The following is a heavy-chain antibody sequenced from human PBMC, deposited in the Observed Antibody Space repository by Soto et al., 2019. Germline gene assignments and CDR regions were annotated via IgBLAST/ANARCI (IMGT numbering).Heavy chain of an antibody. CDR1: GYIFTKYG. D-gene: IGHD2-21*02. J-gene: IGHJ5*02. CDR2: INVYNGDR. Sequence: QVQVVQSGPELKKPGASVKVSCKAQGYIFTKYGIGWVRQAPGHGLEWRGLINVYNGDRKVVQKFQDRVSMTTDTATDTAYMELKSLRSGDTAVYYCARLQLGGDRMLNWFDPWGQGTLVTVSS. CDR3: ARLQLGGDRMLNWFDP. V-gene: IGHV1-18*01.